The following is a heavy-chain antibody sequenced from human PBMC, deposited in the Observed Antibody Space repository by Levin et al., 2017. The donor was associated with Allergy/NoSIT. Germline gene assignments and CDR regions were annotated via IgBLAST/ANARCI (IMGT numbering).Heavy chain of an antibody. J-gene: IGHJ6*03. CDR2: IYYSGST. D-gene: IGHD3-16*01. CDR3: ARVSATYYDYIWGSFGSYYMDV. Sequence: GSLRLSCTVSGGSISSYYWSWIRQPPGKGLEWIGYIYYSGSTNYNPSLKSRVTISVDTSKNQFSLKLSSVTAADTAVYYCARVSATYYDYIWGSFGSYYMDVWGKGTTVTVSS. V-gene: IGHV4-59*01. CDR1: GGSISSYY.